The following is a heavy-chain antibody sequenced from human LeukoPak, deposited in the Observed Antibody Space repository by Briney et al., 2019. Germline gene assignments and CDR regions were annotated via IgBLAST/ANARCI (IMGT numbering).Heavy chain of an antibody. V-gene: IGHV4-59*01. Sequence: SGTLSLTCTVSGGSISSYYWSWIRQPPGKGLEWIGYIYYSGSTNYNPSLKSRVTISVDTSKNQFSLKLSSVTAADTAVYYCARGSSGSNFDYWGQGTLVTVSS. CDR1: GGSISSYY. CDR3: ARGSSGSNFDY. J-gene: IGHJ4*02. CDR2: IYYSGST. D-gene: IGHD3-22*01.